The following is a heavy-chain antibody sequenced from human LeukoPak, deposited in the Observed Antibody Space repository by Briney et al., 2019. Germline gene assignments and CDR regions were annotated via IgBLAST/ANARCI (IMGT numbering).Heavy chain of an antibody. CDR2: INHSAST. V-gene: IGHV4-34*01. Sequence: PSHTLSLPCAVYGRSFRGYYWSWTRHPPGKGLEWIGEINHSASTNYNPPLKSRVTISGDTSKNQFSLNLSSVTAADTAVYYCARGRRRSSGWSFDYWGQGTLVTVSS. CDR1: GRSFRGYY. D-gene: IGHD6-19*01. CDR3: ARGRRRSSGWSFDY. J-gene: IGHJ4*02.